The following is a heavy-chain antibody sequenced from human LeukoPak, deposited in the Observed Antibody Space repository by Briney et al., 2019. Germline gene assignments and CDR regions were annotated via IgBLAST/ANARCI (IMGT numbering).Heavy chain of an antibody. V-gene: IGHV4-59*01. D-gene: IGHD3-10*01. CDR2: TYYSGST. CDR1: GGSISSYY. J-gene: IGHJ1*01. CDR3: ARDGPMVRGVIPFQH. Sequence: PSETLSLTCTVSGGSISSYYWSWIRQPPGKGLEWIGYTYYSGSTNYNPSLKSRVTISVDTSKNQFSLKLSSVTAADTAVYYCARDGPMVRGVIPFQHWGQGTLVTVSS.